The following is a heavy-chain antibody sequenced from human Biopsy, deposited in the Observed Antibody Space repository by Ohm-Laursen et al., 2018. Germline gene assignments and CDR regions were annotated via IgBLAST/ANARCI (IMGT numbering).Heavy chain of an antibody. V-gene: IGHV4-59*12. Sequence: GTLSLTCTVSGGPIDSYYWSWIRQPPGKALEWIGYIYFTGRTSYNPSLKSQVTMSVNTSKKQFSLRLSSVTAADTAVYYCASAGYNPDWNFDLWGRGTRITDSS. J-gene: IGHJ2*01. CDR3: ASAGYNPDWNFDL. CDR1: GGPIDSYY. D-gene: IGHD5-24*01. CDR2: IYFTGRT.